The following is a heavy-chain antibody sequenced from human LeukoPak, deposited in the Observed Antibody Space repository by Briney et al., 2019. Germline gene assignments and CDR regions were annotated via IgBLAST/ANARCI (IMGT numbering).Heavy chain of an antibody. CDR3: ARDGDSGSPRGLDY. CDR2: IYYSGST. CDR1: GGSISSYY. V-gene: IGHV4-59*01. Sequence: PSETLSLTCTVSGGSISSYYWSWIRQPPGKGLEWIGYIYYSGSTNYNPSLKSRVTISVDTSKNQFSLKLSSVTAADTAVYYCARDGDSGSPRGLDYWGQGTLVTVSS. D-gene: IGHD1-26*01. J-gene: IGHJ4*02.